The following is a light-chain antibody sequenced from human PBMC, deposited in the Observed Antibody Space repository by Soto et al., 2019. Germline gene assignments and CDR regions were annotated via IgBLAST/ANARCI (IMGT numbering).Light chain of an antibody. Sequence: QSVLTQPPSVSAAPGQKVTMSCSGSSSNIGKYYVSWHQQLPGTAPKLLIYENDKRPSGIPDRFSGSKSGTSATLGITGLQTGEEADYYCGTWDSSLTTFVFGTGTKLTVL. CDR1: SSNIGKYY. CDR2: END. V-gene: IGLV1-51*02. CDR3: GTWDSSLTTFV. J-gene: IGLJ1*01.